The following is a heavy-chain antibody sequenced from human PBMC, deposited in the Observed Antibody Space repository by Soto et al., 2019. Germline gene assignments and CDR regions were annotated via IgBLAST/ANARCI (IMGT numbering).Heavy chain of an antibody. J-gene: IGHJ5*02. Sequence: QVQLVQSGAEVKKPGDSVKVSCKASGYTFSDYDINWVRQAAGQGHEWMGWMNPYSGNTGYAQKFQGRVTMTTDTSITTAYLELSSLTLEDTAIYYCARGRFRRTWFDPWGQGTLVTVSS. D-gene: IGHD3-16*01. CDR1: GYTFSDYD. V-gene: IGHV1-8*01. CDR3: ARGRFRRTWFDP. CDR2: MNPYSGNT.